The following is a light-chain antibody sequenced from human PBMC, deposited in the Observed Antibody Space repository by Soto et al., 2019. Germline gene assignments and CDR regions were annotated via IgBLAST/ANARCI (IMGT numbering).Light chain of an antibody. Sequence: ALTQPASVSGSPGQSITISCTGTSSDVGTYNLVSWYQQHPGKAPKLMIYEGSKRPSGVSNRFSGSKSGNTASLTISGLQAEDEADYYCCSFAGSGIFVFGGGTKLTVL. CDR3: CSFAGSGIFV. CDR1: SSDVGTYNL. V-gene: IGLV2-23*03. J-gene: IGLJ2*01. CDR2: EGS.